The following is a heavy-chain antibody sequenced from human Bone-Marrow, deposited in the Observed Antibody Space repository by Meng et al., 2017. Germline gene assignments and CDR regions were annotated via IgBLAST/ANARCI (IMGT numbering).Heavy chain of an antibody. D-gene: IGHD3-22*01. V-gene: IGHV3-7*01. CDR3: ARDHRSYYDSSGYYTNDAFDI. Sequence: GESLKISCAASGFTFSSNWMSWVRQAPGKGLEWVANIKQDGSEKYYVDSVKGRFTISRDNAKKSLYLQMNSLRAEDTAVYYCARDHRSYYDSSGYYTNDAFDIWGQATMVTVSS. CDR2: IKQDGSEK. CDR1: GFTFSSNW. J-gene: IGHJ3*02.